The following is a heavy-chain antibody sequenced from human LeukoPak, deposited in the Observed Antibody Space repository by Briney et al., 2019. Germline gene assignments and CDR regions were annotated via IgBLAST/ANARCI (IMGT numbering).Heavy chain of an antibody. CDR3: ARASRRAAAGLGRYFDY. D-gene: IGHD6-13*01. Sequence: ASVKVSCKASGYTFTSYDINWVRQATGQGLEWMGWMNPNSGNTGYAQKFQGRDTMTRNTSISTAYMELSSLRSEDTAVYYCARASRRAAAGLGRYFDYWGQGTLVTVSS. CDR2: MNPNSGNT. CDR1: GYTFTSYD. V-gene: IGHV1-8*01. J-gene: IGHJ4*02.